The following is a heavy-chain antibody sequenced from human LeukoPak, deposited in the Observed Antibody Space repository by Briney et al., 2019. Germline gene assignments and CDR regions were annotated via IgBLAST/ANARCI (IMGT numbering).Heavy chain of an antibody. J-gene: IGHJ4*02. Sequence: LETLSLTCTVSGGSIRSYYWNWIRQPAGKGLEWIGRIYSSGSTNYNPSLKSRVTMSVDTSKNQFSLKLRSVTAADTAVYYCARDGGNSGYHYWYYFDYWGQGTLVTVSS. D-gene: IGHD3-22*01. V-gene: IGHV4-4*07. CDR3: ARDGGNSGYHYWYYFDY. CDR2: IYSSGST. CDR1: GGSIRSYY.